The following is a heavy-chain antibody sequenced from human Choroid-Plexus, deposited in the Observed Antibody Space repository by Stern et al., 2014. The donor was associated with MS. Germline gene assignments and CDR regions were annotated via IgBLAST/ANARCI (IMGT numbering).Heavy chain of an antibody. CDR1: GLTLRTCA. D-gene: IGHD2/OR15-2a*01. J-gene: IGHJ5*02. V-gene: IGHV3-30*18. CDR2: VSYDGSNK. Sequence: VQLVESGGGVVQPGRPLRLSCVASGLTLRTCAMHWVRQAPRNGLEWVAGVSYDGSNKYYADSVKGRFTISRDNSQNTLYMQMSSLRPEGTAVYYCAKDRQYLTYFFDHWGQGSLVTVSS. CDR3: AKDRQYLTYFFDH.